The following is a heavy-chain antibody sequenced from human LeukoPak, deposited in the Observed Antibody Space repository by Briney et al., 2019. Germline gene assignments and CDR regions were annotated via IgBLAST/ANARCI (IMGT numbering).Heavy chain of an antibody. CDR3: AKDRIAVAGTDY. CDR1: GFTFSSYN. Sequence: GGSLRLSCAASGFTFSSYNMNWVRQAPGKGLEWVSAISGSGGSTYYADSVKGRFTISRDNSKNTLYLQMNSLRAEDTAVYYCAKDRIAVAGTDYWGQGTLVTVSS. D-gene: IGHD6-19*01. CDR2: ISGSGGST. V-gene: IGHV3-23*01. J-gene: IGHJ4*02.